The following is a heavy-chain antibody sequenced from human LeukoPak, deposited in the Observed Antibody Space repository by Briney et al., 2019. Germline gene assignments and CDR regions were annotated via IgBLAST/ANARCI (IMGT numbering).Heavy chain of an antibody. CDR2: IYHSGST. J-gene: IGHJ3*02. CDR1: GGSISSYY. CDR3: ARSVAFDI. Sequence: SETLSLACTVSGGSISSYYWGWIRQPPGKGLEWIGSIYHSGSTYYNPSLKSRVTISVDTSKNQFSLKLSSVTAADTAVYYCARSVAFDIWGQGTMVTVSS. V-gene: IGHV4-38-2*02.